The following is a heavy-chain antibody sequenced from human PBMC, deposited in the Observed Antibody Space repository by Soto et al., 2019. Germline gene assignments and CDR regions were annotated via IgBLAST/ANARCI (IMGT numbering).Heavy chain of an antibody. Sequence: EVQLVESGGGLVQPGGSLRLSCAASGFTFSTYWMSWVRQAPGKGLEWVANIKQDGSEKYYVDSVKGRFNISRDNDKNSLYLQMNSLRAEDTAVYYCARGGRRSGSYADAFDVWGQGTTVTVSS. CDR2: IKQDGSEK. J-gene: IGHJ3*01. D-gene: IGHD1-26*01. V-gene: IGHV3-7*03. CDR1: GFTFSTYW. CDR3: ARGGRRSGSYADAFDV.